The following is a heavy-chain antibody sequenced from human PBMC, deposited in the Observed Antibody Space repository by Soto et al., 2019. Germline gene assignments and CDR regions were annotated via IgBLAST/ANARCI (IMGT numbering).Heavy chain of an antibody. CDR3: ARDQITPGYDILTGYLYYYYGMDV. Sequence: SETLSLTCTVSGGSVSSGSYYWSWIRQPPGKGLEWIGYIYYSGSTNYNPSLKSRVTISVDTSKNQFSLRLSSVTAADTAVYYCARDQITPGYDILTGYLYYYYGMDVWGQGTTVTVSS. J-gene: IGHJ6*02. V-gene: IGHV4-61*01. CDR2: IYYSGST. CDR1: GGSVSSGSYY. D-gene: IGHD3-9*01.